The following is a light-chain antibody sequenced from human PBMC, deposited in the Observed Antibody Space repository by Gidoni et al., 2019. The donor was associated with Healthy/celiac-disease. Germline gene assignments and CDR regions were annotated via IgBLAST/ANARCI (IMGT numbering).Light chain of an antibody. CDR3: QQSYSTLPLT. Sequence: DIQMTQSPSSLSASVGDRVTITCRASQSISSYLNWYQQKPGKAPKLLIYAASSLQSGLPSRFSGSGSGTDFTLTISSLQPEDFATYYCQQSYSTLPLTFGGGTKVEIK. CDR1: QSISSY. CDR2: AAS. J-gene: IGKJ4*01. V-gene: IGKV1-39*01.